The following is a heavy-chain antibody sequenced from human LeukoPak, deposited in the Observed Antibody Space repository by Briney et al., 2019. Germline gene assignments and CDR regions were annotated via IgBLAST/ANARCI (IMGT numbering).Heavy chain of an antibody. CDR1: GFTFSRYW. CDR2: IKEDGSEN. J-gene: IGHJ4*02. Sequence: GGSLRLSCAASGFTFSRYWMTWVRQAPGKGLEWVANIKEDGSENSYEESVKGRFTISRDNAKNSLYLQLNSLRAEDTAVYFCARQRYSDYWGQGTLVTVSS. CDR3: ARQRYSDY. D-gene: IGHD1-1*01. V-gene: IGHV3-7*01.